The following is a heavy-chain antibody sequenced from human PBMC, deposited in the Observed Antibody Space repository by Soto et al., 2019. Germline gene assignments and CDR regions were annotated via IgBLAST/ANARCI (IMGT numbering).Heavy chain of an antibody. CDR2: ISYDGSNK. D-gene: IGHD6-13*01. CDR3: AKESGWYSN. Sequence: QVQLVESGGGVVQPGRSLRLSCAASGFTFSSYGMHWVRQAPGKGLEWVAVISYDGSNKDYADSVKGRITISRDNSKNTLYLQMNSLRAEDTAVYYCAKESGWYSNWGQGTLVTVSS. CDR1: GFTFSSYG. J-gene: IGHJ4*02. V-gene: IGHV3-30*18.